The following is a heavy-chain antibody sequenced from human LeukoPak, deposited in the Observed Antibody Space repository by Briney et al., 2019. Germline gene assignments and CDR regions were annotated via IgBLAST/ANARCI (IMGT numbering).Heavy chain of an antibody. V-gene: IGHV4-59*01. CDR2: IHYSGST. J-gene: IGHJ4*02. D-gene: IGHD6-13*01. CDR1: GDSISSYY. Sequence: SETLSLTCTVSGDSISSYYWSWIRQPPGKGLEWVGYIHYSGSTNYNPSLKSRVTISVDTSKNQFSLILSSVTTADTAVYYCAREVVAAAGTVDYWGQGTLVTVSS. CDR3: AREVVAAAGTVDY.